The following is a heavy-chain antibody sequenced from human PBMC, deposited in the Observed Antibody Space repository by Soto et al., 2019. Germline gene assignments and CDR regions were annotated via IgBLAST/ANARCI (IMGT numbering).Heavy chain of an antibody. CDR3: ARDNWFDP. CDR1: GFTFSSYT. V-gene: IGHV3-21*01. J-gene: IGHJ5*02. Sequence: PGGSLRLSCAASGFTFSSYTMNWVRQAPGKGLEWVSSITSTSYIYYADSVKGRFTISRDNARNSLYLQMNSLRAEDTAVYYCARDNWFDPWGQGTLVTVSS. CDR2: ITSTSYI.